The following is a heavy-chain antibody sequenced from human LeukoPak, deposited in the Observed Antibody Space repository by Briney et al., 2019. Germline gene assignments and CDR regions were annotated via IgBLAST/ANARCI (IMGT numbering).Heavy chain of an antibody. CDR1: GGSMSSGSYY. D-gene: IGHD4-11*01. J-gene: IGHJ4*02. Sequence: SSETLSLTCTVSGGSMSSGSYYWHWIRQPAGKGLEWIGRISTSGITKYNPSLKSRVTIPVDTSKNQFSLKLSSVTAADTAVYDCARGPDYSNSVDYWGQGTLVTVSS. CDR3: ARGPDYSNSVDY. V-gene: IGHV4-61*02. CDR2: ISTSGIT.